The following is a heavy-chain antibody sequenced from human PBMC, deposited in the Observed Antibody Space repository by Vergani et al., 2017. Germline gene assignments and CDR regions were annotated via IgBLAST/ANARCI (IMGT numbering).Heavy chain of an antibody. CDR3: AGKYGDYYYYGMDV. CDR2: ISSSSSYI. V-gene: IGHV3-21*01. J-gene: IGHJ6*02. CDR1: GFTFSSYS. D-gene: IGHD4-17*01. Sequence: EVQLVESGGGLVKPGGSLRLSCAASGFTFSSYSMNWVRQAPGKGLEWVSSISSSSSYIYYADSVKGRFTISRDNAKNSLYLQMNSLRAEDTAVYYCAGKYGDYYYYGMDVWGQGTTVTVSS.